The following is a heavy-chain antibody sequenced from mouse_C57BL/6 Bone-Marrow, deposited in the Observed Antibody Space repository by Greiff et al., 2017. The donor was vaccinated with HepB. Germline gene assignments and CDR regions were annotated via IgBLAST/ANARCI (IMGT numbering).Heavy chain of an antibody. V-gene: IGHV5-6*01. CDR2: ISSGGSYT. CDR1: GFTFSSYG. J-gene: IGHJ4*01. Sequence: VQLQQSGGDLVKPGGSLKLSCAASGFTFSSYGMSWVRQTPDKRLEWVATISSGGSYTYYPDSVKGRFTISRDNAKNTLYLQMSSLKSEDTAMYYCARRNYHAMDYWGQGTSVTVSS. CDR3: ARRNYHAMDY.